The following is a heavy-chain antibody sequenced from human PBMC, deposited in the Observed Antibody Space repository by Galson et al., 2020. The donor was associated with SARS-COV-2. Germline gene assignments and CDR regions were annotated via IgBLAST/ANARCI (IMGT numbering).Heavy chain of an antibody. Sequence: ASVKVSCKASGYTFTGYSMHWVRQAPGQGLEWMGWINPNSGGTNYAQKFQGRVTMTRDTSISTAYMELSRLRSDDTAVYYCARDYKGLLWFGELLFQSNWFDPWGQGTLVTVSS. V-gene: IGHV1-2*02. J-gene: IGHJ5*02. CDR3: ARDYKGLLWFGELLFQSNWFDP. CDR1: GYTFTGYS. D-gene: IGHD3-10*01. CDR2: INPNSGGT.